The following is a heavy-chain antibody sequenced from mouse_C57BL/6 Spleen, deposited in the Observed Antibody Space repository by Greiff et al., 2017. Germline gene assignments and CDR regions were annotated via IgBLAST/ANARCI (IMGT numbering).Heavy chain of an antibody. J-gene: IGHJ4*01. V-gene: IGHV1-76*01. D-gene: IGHD1-1*01. CDR1: GYTFTDYY. CDR3: ARFTTVVAMDY. CDR2: IFPGSGNT. Sequence: QVQLQQSGAELVRPGASVKLSCKASGYTFTDYYINWVKQRPGQGLEWIARIFPGSGNTYYNEKFKGKATLTAEKSSSTAYMQLSSLTSEDSAVYFCARFTTVVAMDYWGQGTSVTVSS.